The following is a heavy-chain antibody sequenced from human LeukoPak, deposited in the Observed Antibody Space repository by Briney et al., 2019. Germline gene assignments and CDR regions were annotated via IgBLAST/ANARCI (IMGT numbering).Heavy chain of an antibody. Sequence: GGSLRLSCAVSGLSFSNYWMHWVRQAPGKGLVWVARTNLHGTTVDYADSVKGRFTISRDNAKNTLFLQMNSLRAEDTAVYYCASAYTYVRLGDHWGQGTLVSVSS. CDR1: GLSFSNYW. CDR3: ASAYTYVRLGDH. D-gene: IGHD3-16*01. J-gene: IGHJ4*02. V-gene: IGHV3-74*01. CDR2: TNLHGTTV.